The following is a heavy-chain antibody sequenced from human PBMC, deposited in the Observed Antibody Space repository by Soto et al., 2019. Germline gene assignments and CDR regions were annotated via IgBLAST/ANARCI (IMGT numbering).Heavy chain of an antibody. D-gene: IGHD4-17*01. Sequence: QVQLQQWGAGLLKPSETLSLTCAVYGGSFSGYYWSWIRQPPGKGLEWIGEINHSGSTNYNPSLKSRVTISVDTSKNQFSLKLSSVTAADTAVYYCARGRTMTTVTTRNYYYYYMDVWGKGTTVTVSS. V-gene: IGHV4-34*01. CDR3: ARGRTMTTVTTRNYYYYYMDV. CDR1: GGSFSGYY. CDR2: INHSGST. J-gene: IGHJ6*03.